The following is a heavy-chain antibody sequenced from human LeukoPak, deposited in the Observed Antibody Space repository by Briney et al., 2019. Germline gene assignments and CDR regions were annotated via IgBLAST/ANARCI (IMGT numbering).Heavy chain of an antibody. V-gene: IGHV3-21*01. J-gene: IGHJ6*03. Sequence: PGGSLRLSCAASRFTFSSYSMNWVRQAPGKGLEWVSSISSSSSYIYYADSVKGRFTISRDNAKNSLYLQMNSLRAEDTAVYYCARDAVTTWGYYYYYMDVWGKGTTVTVSS. CDR3: ARDAVTTWGYYYYYMDV. D-gene: IGHD4-11*01. CDR1: RFTFSSYS. CDR2: ISSSSSYI.